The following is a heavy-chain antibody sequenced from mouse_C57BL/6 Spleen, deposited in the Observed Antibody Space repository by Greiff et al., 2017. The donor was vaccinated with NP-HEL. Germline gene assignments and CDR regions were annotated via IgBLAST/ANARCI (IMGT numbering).Heavy chain of an antibody. Sequence: EVQLVESGGDLVKPGGSLKLSCAASGFTFSSYGMSWVRQTPDKRLEWVATISSGGSYTYYPDSVKGRFTISRDNAKNTLYLQMSSLKSEDTAMYYCARDRGYGSSYLDYWGQGTTLTVSS. CDR1: GFTFSSYG. J-gene: IGHJ2*01. V-gene: IGHV5-6*01. CDR2: ISSGGSYT. CDR3: ARDRGYGSSYLDY. D-gene: IGHD1-1*01.